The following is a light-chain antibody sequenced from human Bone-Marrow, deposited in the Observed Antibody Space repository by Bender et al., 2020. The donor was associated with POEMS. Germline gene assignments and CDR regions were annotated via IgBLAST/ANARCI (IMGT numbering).Light chain of an antibody. J-gene: IGLJ3*02. V-gene: IGLV2-11*01. CDR3: CSYAGSFTWV. Sequence: QSALTQPRSVSGSPGQSVTISCTGTSSDVGGFQYVSWYQQHPGKAPKVMIDAVSRRPSGVPDRFSGSKSGNTASLTISGLQSDDEADYSCCSYAGSFTWVFGGGTKLTVL. CDR2: AVS. CDR1: SSDVGGFQY.